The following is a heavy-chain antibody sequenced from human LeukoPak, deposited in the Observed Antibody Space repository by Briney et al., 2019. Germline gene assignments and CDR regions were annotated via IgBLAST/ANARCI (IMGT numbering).Heavy chain of an antibody. D-gene: IGHD3-10*01. J-gene: IGHJ3*02. CDR3: ANHYGSGSYYMSALDI. V-gene: IGHV3-23*01. CDR1: GFNFRIHD. Sequence: GGSLRLSCAASGFNFRIHDMSWVRQAPGKGLEWGSTIIGRNTGTYYADSVKGRFTISRDNYKNTLYLQMNSLRAEDTAVYYCANHYGSGSYYMSALDIWGLGTMVTVSS. CDR2: IIGRNTGT.